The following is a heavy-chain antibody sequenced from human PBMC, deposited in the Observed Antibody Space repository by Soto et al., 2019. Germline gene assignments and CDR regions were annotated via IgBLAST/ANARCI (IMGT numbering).Heavy chain of an antibody. D-gene: IGHD3-22*01. Sequence: EVELVESGGGLVLPGGSLRLSCEASGFNFNNYAMHWVRQAPGKGLEWVSGISWTGETIVYADFVKGRFTISRDKSKSSLYLAMNSLRPEDTALYYCAKDEIGVAGNSALDMWGQGTMVTVSS. CDR2: ISWTGETI. CDR1: GFNFNNYA. J-gene: IGHJ3*02. CDR3: AKDEIGVAGNSALDM. V-gene: IGHV3-9*01.